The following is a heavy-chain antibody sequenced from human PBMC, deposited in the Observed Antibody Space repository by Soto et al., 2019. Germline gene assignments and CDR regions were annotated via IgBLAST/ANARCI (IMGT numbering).Heavy chain of an antibody. CDR1: GGTFSSYA. CDR3: ARDNCSGGSCYSVGWFDP. D-gene: IGHD2-15*01. J-gene: IGHJ5*02. V-gene: IGHV1-69*06. Sequence: SVKVSCKASGGTFSSYAISCVRQAPGQGLEWMGGIIPIFGTANYAQKFQGRVTITADKSTSTAYMELSSLRSEDTAVYYCARDNCSGGSCYSVGWFDPWGQGTLVTVSS. CDR2: IIPIFGTA.